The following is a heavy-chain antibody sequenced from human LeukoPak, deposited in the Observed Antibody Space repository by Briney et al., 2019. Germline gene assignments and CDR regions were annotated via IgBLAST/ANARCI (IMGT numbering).Heavy chain of an antibody. CDR1: GGSITSGAYY. V-gene: IGHV4-30-2*06. CDR3: ARGILSPDGYNSGHDAFDI. CDR2: IYHSGTT. D-gene: IGHD5-24*01. J-gene: IGHJ3*02. Sequence: PSETLSLTCTVSGGSITSGAYYWSWIRQSPGKGLEWIGYIYHSGTTYYNPSLKSRDTISLDRSKNQFSLKLSSVTAADTAVYYCARGILSPDGYNSGHDAFDIWGQGTMVTVSS.